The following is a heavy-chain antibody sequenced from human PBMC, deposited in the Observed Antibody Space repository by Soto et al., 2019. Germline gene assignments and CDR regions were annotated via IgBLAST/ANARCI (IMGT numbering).Heavy chain of an antibody. D-gene: IGHD1-26*01. J-gene: IGHJ5*02. CDR2: ISAYNGNT. CDR3: ARVVGALGHWFDP. CDR1: GYNFNSYT. Sequence: QVQLVQSGAEVKKPGASVKVSCKASGYNFNSYTISWVRQAPGQGLEWMGRISAYNGNTNYAQKLQGRGTRTTDTSTSTAYMELRSLRSDDTAVYHCARVVGALGHWFDPWGQGTLVTVSS. V-gene: IGHV1-18*01.